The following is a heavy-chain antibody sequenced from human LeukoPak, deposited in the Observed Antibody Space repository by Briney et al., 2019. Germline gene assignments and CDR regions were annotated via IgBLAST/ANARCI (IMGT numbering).Heavy chain of an antibody. CDR1: GFTFSDYW. CDR3: ARESYWGYYDSSGGAFDI. CDR2: IKQDGGEK. J-gene: IGHJ3*02. Sequence: GGSLRLSCVVSGFTFSDYWMSWVRQAPGKGLEWVANIKQDGGEKYYVNSVKGRFTISRDNAKKSLFLQMNDLRAEDTAVYYCARESYWGYYDSSGGAFDIWGQGTMVTVSS. V-gene: IGHV3-7*01. D-gene: IGHD3-22*01.